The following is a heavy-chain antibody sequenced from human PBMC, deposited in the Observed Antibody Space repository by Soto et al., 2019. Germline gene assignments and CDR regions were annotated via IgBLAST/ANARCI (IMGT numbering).Heavy chain of an antibody. CDR1: AVTFSTYA. V-gene: IGHV3-23*01. CDR2: ISGSGSST. D-gene: IGHD6-13*01. Sequence: GSSLRLSCAASAVTFSTYAMNWVRQAPGKRVEWVSGISGSGSSTYYADSVKGRFTISTDNSTTTLSLQMDSLRVEDTAVYYCAKGQLSSRGLNYNNYVMDAWGQGTTGTVS. CDR3: AKGQLSSRGLNYNNYVMDA. J-gene: IGHJ6*02.